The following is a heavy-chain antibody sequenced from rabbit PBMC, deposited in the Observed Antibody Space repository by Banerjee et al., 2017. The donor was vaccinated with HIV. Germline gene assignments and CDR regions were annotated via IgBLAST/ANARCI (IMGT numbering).Heavy chain of an antibody. D-gene: IGHD1-1*01. Sequence: QEQLEESGGGLVQPGASLTLTCTASGISFSNYNFICWVRQAPGKGLEWISCIAGSSSGFTYSATWAKGRFTFSKTSSTTVTLQMTSLTAADTATYFCARDLTDVIGWNFGWWGPGTLVTVS. CDR3: ARDLTDVIGWNFGW. J-gene: IGHJ4*01. V-gene: IGHV1S45*01. CDR2: IAGSSSGFT. CDR1: GISFSNYNF.